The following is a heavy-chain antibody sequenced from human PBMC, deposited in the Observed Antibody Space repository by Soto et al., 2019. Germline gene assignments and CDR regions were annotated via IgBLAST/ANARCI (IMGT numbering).Heavy chain of an antibody. D-gene: IGHD5-18*01. CDR1: GGSMISYY. CDR2: IYYAGST. J-gene: IGHJ6*02. CDR3: ARGGGGYSYGWDLYYGMDV. V-gene: IGHV4-59*01. Sequence: PSETLSLTCTVSGGSMISYYWSWIRQPPGRGLEWIGFIYYAGSTKYNPSLNSRVTISVDTSKNQFSLTVTSVTAADTAVYYCARGGGGYSYGWDLYYGMDVWGQGTTVTVSS.